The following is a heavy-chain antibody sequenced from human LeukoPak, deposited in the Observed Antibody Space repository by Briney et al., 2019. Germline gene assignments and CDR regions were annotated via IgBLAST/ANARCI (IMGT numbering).Heavy chain of an antibody. Sequence: GGSLRLSCAASGFTVSSNYMSWVHQAPGKGLEWVSVIYSGGSTYYADSVKGRFTISRDNSKNTLYLQMNSLRAEDTAVYSCHLYNWNRAFDYWGQGTLVTVSS. CDR3: HLYNWNRAFDY. J-gene: IGHJ4*02. V-gene: IGHV3-66*02. CDR2: IYSGGST. D-gene: IGHD1/OR15-1a*01. CDR1: GFTVSSNY.